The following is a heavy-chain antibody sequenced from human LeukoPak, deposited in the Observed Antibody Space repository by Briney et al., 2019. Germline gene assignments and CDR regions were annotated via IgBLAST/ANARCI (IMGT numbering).Heavy chain of an antibody. CDR2: IYPGDSDT. CDR1: GYSFTSYW. D-gene: IGHD1-7*01. J-gene: IGHJ6*02. CDR3: ARWGPPSITGTTFYYYYGMDV. V-gene: IGHV5-51*01. Sequence: NLGESLKISCQGSGYSFTSYWIGWVRQLPGKGLEWMGIIYPGDSDTRYSPSFQGQVTISADKSISTAYLQWSSLKASDTAMYYCARWGPPSITGTTFYYYYGMDVWGQGTTVTVSS.